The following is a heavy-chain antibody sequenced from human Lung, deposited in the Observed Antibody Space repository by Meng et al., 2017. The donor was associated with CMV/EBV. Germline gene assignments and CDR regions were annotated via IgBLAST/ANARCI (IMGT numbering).Heavy chain of an antibody. CDR1: GYTFTSYN. D-gene: IGHD3-3*01. V-gene: IGHV1-2*02. Sequence: ASVXVSCKASGYTFTSYNIHWVRQAPGQGLEWMGWINTKSGDTDYAPKFHGRVTMTRDTSINTAHMEVTRLTSDDTATYYCARRWDYWSGFQTGYGRDVWXQGTXVTVSS. CDR2: INTKSGDT. J-gene: IGHJ6*01. CDR3: ARRWDYWSGFQTGYGRDV.